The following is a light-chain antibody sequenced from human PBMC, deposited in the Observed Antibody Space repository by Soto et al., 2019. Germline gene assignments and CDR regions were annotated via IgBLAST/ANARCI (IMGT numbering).Light chain of an antibody. CDR1: SSDIGAYIY. J-gene: IGLJ1*01. V-gene: IGLV2-8*01. Sequence: QSVLTQPPSASGSPGQSVTISCAGTSSDIGAYIYVSWYQQHPGKAPKLMISEVSRRPSGVPERFSGSKSGNTASLTVSGLQADDEAHYYCSSYTSSRAYVFGIGTKVTVL. CDR2: EVS. CDR3: SSYTSSRAYV.